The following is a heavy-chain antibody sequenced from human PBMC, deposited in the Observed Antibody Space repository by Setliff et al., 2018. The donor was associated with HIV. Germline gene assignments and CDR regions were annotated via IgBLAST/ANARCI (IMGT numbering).Heavy chain of an antibody. CDR2: INTNGGGT. J-gene: IGHJ4*02. D-gene: IGHD3-16*01. Sequence: ASVKVSCKASGYTFTSYDINWLRQAPGQGLEWMGIINTNGGGTNYAQKFQGRITVTSDTSTSTVYMEVHSLTSEDTAVYYCAWGTQRPIDSWGQGTLVTVSS. CDR1: GYTFTSYD. V-gene: IGHV1-46*03. CDR3: AWGTQRPIDS.